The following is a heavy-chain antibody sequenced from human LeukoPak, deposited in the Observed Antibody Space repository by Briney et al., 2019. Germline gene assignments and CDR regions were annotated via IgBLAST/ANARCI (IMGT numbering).Heavy chain of an antibody. Sequence: SETLSLTCTVSGGSISSYYWSWIRQPAGKGLEWVGRIYTSGSTNYNPSLKSRVTISVDTSKNQFSLKLSSVTAADTAVYYCARGRPNYYGSGSRWFDPWGQGTLVTVSS. V-gene: IGHV4-4*07. D-gene: IGHD3-10*01. CDR3: ARGRPNYYGSGSRWFDP. CDR2: IYTSGST. J-gene: IGHJ5*02. CDR1: GGSISSYY.